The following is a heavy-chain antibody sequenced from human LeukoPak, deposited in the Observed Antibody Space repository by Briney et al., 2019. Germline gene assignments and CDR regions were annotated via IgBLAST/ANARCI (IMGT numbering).Heavy chain of an antibody. D-gene: IGHD3-10*01. Sequence: PSETLSLTCTVSGDSVSNGNYYWSWLRQPPGQPLEWIGYICYTGNTYYNPSLEGRVTLSVDTSKNQFSVKLSSVTAADTAVYYCARSQNYYGSGDYWSQGTLVTVSS. J-gene: IGHJ4*02. CDR2: ICYTGNT. CDR3: ARSQNYYGSGDY. CDR1: GDSVSNGNYY. V-gene: IGHV4-61*01.